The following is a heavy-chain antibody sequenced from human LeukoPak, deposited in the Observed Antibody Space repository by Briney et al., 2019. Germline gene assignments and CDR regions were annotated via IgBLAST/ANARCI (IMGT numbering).Heavy chain of an antibody. V-gene: IGHV4-4*08. CDR1: GDSISNYY. D-gene: IGHD6-13*01. Sequence: SETLSLTCTVSGDSISNYYWTWIRQPPGKGLEWIGRIYSSGSTNYNPSLKSRVTISVDTSNNQFSLKLSSVTAADTAVYYCARADYSSTWSHDYYYMDVWGKGTTVTISS. CDR2: IYSSGST. J-gene: IGHJ6*03. CDR3: ARADYSSTWSHDYYYMDV.